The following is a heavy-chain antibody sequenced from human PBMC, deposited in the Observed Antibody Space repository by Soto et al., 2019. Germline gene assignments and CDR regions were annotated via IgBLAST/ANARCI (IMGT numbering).Heavy chain of an antibody. CDR2: INPVGGST. D-gene: IGHD5-18*01. CDR1: GYTFTDSY. V-gene: IGHV1-46*01. J-gene: IGHJ4*02. CDR3: ARDEGAAMGFQY. Sequence: QVQLVQSGAEVKEPGASVRLSCKASGYTFTDSYIHWVRQAPGQGLVWMGVINPVGGSTTYIQKFQGRVTLTRDMSTTTVHMVLSALRSDDTATYYCARDEGAAMGFQYWGQGTPVNVFS.